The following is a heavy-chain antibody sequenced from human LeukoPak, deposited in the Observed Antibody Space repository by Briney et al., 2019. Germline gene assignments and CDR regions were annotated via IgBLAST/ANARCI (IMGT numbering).Heavy chain of an antibody. CDR2: ISGSGGST. CDR1: GFTFSSYG. J-gene: IGHJ4*02. Sequence: GGTLRLSCAASGFTFSSYGMSWVRQAPGKGLEWVSGISGSGGSTYYADSVKGRFTISRDNSKNMLYLQMNGLRAEDTAVYYCAKDNYGSSVYWGQGTLVTVSS. D-gene: IGHD3-10*01. CDR3: AKDNYGSSVY. V-gene: IGHV3-23*01.